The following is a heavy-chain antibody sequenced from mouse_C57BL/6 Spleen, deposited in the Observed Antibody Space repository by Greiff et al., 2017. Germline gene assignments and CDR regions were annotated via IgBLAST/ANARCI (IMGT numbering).Heavy chain of an antibody. CDR3: AKAWQYYYAMYY. CDR1: GYSFTGYY. V-gene: IGHV1-42*01. J-gene: IGHJ4*01. CDR2: INPSTGGT. Sequence: EVQLQQSGPELVKPGASVKISCKASGYSFTGYYMNWVKQSPEKSLEWIGEINPSTGGTTYNQKFKAKATLTVDKSSSTAYMQLKSLTSEDSAVYYCAKAWQYYYAMYYWGQGTSVTVSS.